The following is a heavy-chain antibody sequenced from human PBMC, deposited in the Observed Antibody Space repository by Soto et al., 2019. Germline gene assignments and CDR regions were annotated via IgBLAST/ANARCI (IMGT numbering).Heavy chain of an antibody. D-gene: IGHD3-10*01. CDR1: GGSISSSS. Sequence: PSETLSLTCTVSGGSISSSSYYWGWIRQPPGKGLEYVSAISANGVSTYYADSVRGRSTISRDNSKNTLFLQMSSLRAADTAIYYCVAYYYGDSYNVNDDYWGRGTLVTVSS. CDR2: ISANGVST. CDR3: VAYYYGDSYNVNDDY. J-gene: IGHJ4*02. V-gene: IGHV3-64D*08.